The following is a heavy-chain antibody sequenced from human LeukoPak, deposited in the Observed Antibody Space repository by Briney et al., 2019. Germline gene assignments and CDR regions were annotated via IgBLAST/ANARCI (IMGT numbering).Heavy chain of an antibody. D-gene: IGHD5-12*01. CDR2: IFYTGNT. CDR3: ARRPGYSGYDYPPYYYYYYYMDV. CDR1: GGSISSSSYY. Sequence: SETLSLTCSVSGGSISSSSYYWGWIRQPPGKGLQWIGSIFYTGNTYYKPSLKSRVTISVDTSKNQFSLKLSSVTAADTAVYYCARRPGYSGYDYPPYYYYYYYMDVWGKGTTVTISS. V-gene: IGHV4-39*07. J-gene: IGHJ6*03.